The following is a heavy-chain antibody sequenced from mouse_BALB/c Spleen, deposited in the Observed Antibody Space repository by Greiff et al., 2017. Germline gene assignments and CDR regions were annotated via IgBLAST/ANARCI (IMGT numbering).Heavy chain of an antibody. V-gene: IGHV1S29*02. CDR1: GYTFTDYN. J-gene: IGHJ4*01. CDR3: ARRGSTRGYYAMDY. D-gene: IGHD3-3*01. Sequence: EVQLQQSGPELVKPGASVKISCKASGYTFTDYNMHWVKQSHGKSLEWIGYIYPYNGGTGYNQKFKSKATLTVDNSSSTAYMELRSLTSEDSAVYYCARRGSTRGYYAMDYWGQGTSVTVSS. CDR2: IYPYNGGT.